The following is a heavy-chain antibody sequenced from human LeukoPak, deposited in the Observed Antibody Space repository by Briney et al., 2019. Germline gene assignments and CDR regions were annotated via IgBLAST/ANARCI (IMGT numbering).Heavy chain of an antibody. CDR1: GFNFGEFW. J-gene: IGHJ3*02. Sequence: GGSLRLSCAASGFNFGEFWMAWVRQTPGKGLEWVSAISGSGGSTYYADSVKGRFTISRDNPKNTLYLQMNSLRAEDTAVYYCAKDQYSSSPDDAFDIWGQGTMVTVSS. CDR3: AKDQYSSSPDDAFDI. D-gene: IGHD6-6*01. V-gene: IGHV3-23*01. CDR2: ISGSGGST.